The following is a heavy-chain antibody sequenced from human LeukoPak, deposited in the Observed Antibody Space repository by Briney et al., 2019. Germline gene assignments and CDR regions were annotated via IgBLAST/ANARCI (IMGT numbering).Heavy chain of an antibody. Sequence: TGGSLRLSCAASGFTFSSYWMSWVRQAPGKGLEWVANIKQDGSEKYYVDSVKGRFTISRDNAKNSLYLQMNSLRAEDTAVYYCARDSGYEFRGYNYYYGMDVWGQGTTVTVSS. CDR1: GFTFSSYW. J-gene: IGHJ6*02. CDR3: ARDSGYEFRGYNYYYGMDV. CDR2: IKQDGSEK. V-gene: IGHV3-7*01. D-gene: IGHD5-12*01.